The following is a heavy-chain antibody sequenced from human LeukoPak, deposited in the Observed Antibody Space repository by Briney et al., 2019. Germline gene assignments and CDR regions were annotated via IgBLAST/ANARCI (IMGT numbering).Heavy chain of an antibody. CDR1: GFTFSNFY. CDR2: INQDGGDK. Sequence: PGGSLRLSCAASGFTFSNFYMSWVRQAPGKGLEWVANINQDGGDKNYVDSVKGRFAISRDNAKNSLYLQMSSLRVEDTAVYYCAEGFGEFSWGQGTLVTVSS. J-gene: IGHJ5*02. D-gene: IGHD3-10*01. V-gene: IGHV3-7*02. CDR3: AEGFGEFS.